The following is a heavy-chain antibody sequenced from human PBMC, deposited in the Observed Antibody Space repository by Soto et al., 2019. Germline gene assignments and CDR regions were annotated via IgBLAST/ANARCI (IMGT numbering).Heavy chain of an antibody. CDR2: IGAFNGNT. CDR3: ATSPAFGGVIPPREADAFDI. D-gene: IGHD3-16*02. J-gene: IGHJ3*02. V-gene: IGHV1-18*01. CDR1: GYTLNIYG. Sequence: QVQLVQSGAEAKKPGASVKVSCKASGYTLNIYGISWVRQAPGQGLEWMGWIGAFNGNTNYGQKFQGRVTMTTDTSTSTAYMELRSLRSDDTAVYYCATSPAFGGVIPPREADAFDIWGQGTMVTVSA.